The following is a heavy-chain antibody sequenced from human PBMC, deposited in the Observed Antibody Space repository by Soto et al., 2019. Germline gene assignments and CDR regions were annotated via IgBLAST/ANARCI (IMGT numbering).Heavy chain of an antibody. CDR2: ISSSSSYI. Sequence: EVQLLESGGGLVQPGGSLRLSCAASGFTSSNYAMSWVRQAPGKGLEWVSSISSSSSYIYYADSVKGRFTISRDNAKNSLYLQMNSLRAEDTAVYYCARVRSSSWYKDDYWGQGTLVTVSS. J-gene: IGHJ4*02. CDR1: GFTSSNYA. V-gene: IGHV3-21*01. CDR3: ARVRSSSWYKDDY. D-gene: IGHD6-13*01.